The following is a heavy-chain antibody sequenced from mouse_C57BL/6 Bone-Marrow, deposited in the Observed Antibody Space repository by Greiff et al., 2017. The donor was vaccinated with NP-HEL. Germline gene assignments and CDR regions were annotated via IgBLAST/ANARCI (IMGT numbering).Heavy chain of an antibody. CDR1: GYSFTDYY. Sequence: QLQQSGPELVTPGASVKISCKASGYSFTDYYMNWVKQSNGKSLEWIGVINPKYGTTSYNQKFKGKATLTVDQSSSTAYMQLNSLTSEDSAVYYCARGFDGYGRYFDYWGQGTTLTVSS. CDR3: ARGFDGYGRYFDY. CDR2: INPKYGTT. J-gene: IGHJ2*01. D-gene: IGHD2-3*01. V-gene: IGHV1-39*01.